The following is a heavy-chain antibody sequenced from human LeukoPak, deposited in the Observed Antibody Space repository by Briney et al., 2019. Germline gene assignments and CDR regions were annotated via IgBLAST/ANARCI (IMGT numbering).Heavy chain of an antibody. CDR1: GFTFSSYG. D-gene: IGHD1-26*01. J-gene: IGHJ4*02. V-gene: IGHV3-30*02. Sequence: GSLRLSCAASGFTFSSYGMHWVRQAPGKGLEWVAFIRYDGSNKYYADSVKGRFTISRDNAKNSLYLQMTSLRAEDTALYYCARDSGGSYLFYFDYWGQGTLVTVSS. CDR3: ARDSGGSYLFYFDY. CDR2: IRYDGSNK.